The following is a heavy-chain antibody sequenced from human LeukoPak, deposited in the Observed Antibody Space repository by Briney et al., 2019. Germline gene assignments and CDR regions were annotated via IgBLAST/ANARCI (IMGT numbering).Heavy chain of an antibody. CDR2: ISGSGGST. CDR1: GFTFSSYG. D-gene: IGHD6-19*01. CDR3: ARGGWYLYDALDI. V-gene: IGHV3-23*01. Sequence: GGSLRLSCAASGFTFSSYGMSWVRQAPGKGLEWVSAISGSGGSTYYADSVKGRFTISRDNSKNTLYLQMNSLRAEDTAVYYCARGGWYLYDALDIWGQGTVVTVSS. J-gene: IGHJ3*02.